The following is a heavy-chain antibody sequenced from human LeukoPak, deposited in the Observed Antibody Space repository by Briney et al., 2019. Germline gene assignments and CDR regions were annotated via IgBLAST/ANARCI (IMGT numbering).Heavy chain of an antibody. CDR1: GFTFSSYS. D-gene: IGHD3-3*01. Sequence: PGGSLRLSCAASGFTFSSYSMNWVRQAPGKGLEWASSISSSSSYIYYADSVKGRFTISRDNAKNSLYLQMNSLRAEDTAVYYCAREKDDFWSGYSDYWGQGTLVTVSS. V-gene: IGHV3-21*01. CDR2: ISSSSSYI. J-gene: IGHJ4*02. CDR3: AREKDDFWSGYSDY.